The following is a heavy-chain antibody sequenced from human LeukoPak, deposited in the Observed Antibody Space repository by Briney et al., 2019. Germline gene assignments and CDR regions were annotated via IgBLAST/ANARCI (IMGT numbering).Heavy chain of an antibody. CDR2: IYHSGST. V-gene: IGHV4-30-2*01. CDR3: AKGGHSSGWYHDY. CDR1: GGSISSGGYS. D-gene: IGHD6-19*01. J-gene: IGHJ4*02. Sequence: SETLSLTCAVSGGSISSGGYSWSWIRQPPGKGLECIGYIYHSGSTYYNPSLKSRVTISVDRSKNQFSLKLSSVTAADTAVYYCAKGGHSSGWYHDYWGQGTLVTVSS.